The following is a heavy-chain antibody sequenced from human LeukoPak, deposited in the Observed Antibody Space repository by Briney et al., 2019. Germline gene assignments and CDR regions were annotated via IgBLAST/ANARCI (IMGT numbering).Heavy chain of an antibody. CDR3: ARWPRYNWNYFPNWFDP. D-gene: IGHD1-7*01. CDR1: GGSIRSSTNY. J-gene: IGHJ5*02. CDR2: IYYSGST. V-gene: IGHV4-39*01. Sequence: SETLSLTCTVSGGSIRSSTNYWGWIRQPPGKGLEWIGCIYYSGSTYYNPPRKSRVTISVDTSKNQFSLKVSSVTAADTAVYYCARWPRYNWNYFPNWFDPWGQGTLVTVSS.